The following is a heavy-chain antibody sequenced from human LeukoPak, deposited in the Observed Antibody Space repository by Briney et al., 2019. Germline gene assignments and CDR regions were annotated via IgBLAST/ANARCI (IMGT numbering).Heavy chain of an antibody. Sequence: ASVKVSCKASGYTFTGYYMHWVRQAPGQGLEWMGRINPNSGGTNYAQKFQGRVTMTRDTSISTAYMELSRLRSDDTAVYYCARSSGYYETLGYWGQGTLVTVSS. CDR3: ARSSGYYETLGY. D-gene: IGHD3-22*01. CDR2: INPNSGGT. J-gene: IGHJ4*02. CDR1: GYTFTGYY. V-gene: IGHV1-2*06.